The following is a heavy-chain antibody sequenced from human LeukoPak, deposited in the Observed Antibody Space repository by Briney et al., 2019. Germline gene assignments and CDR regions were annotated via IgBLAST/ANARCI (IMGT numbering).Heavy chain of an antibody. CDR3: ARSSHYYYGSGPLHAYYFDY. J-gene: IGHJ4*02. CDR2: IYPGDSDT. V-gene: IGHV5-51*01. CDR1: GYSFTSYW. Sequence: GESLKISCKGSGYSFTSYWIGWVRQMPGKGLEWMGIIYPGDSDTRNSPSFQGQVTISADKSISTAYLQWSSLKASDTAAYYCARSSHYYYGSGPLHAYYFDYWGQGTLVTVSS. D-gene: IGHD3-10*01.